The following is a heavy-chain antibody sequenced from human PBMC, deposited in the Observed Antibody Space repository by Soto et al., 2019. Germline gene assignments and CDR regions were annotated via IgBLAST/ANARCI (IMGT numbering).Heavy chain of an antibody. Sequence: ASETLSLTCTVSGGSISNYYWNWIRQPAGKGLGWIGRIYTSGSTNYNPSLKSRVTMSVDTSTNQFSLKLGSVTAADTAVYYCARDVQSGYSYGYDWIDPWGQGTLVTVSS. CDR3: ARDVQSGYSYGYDWIDP. D-gene: IGHD5-18*01. CDR2: IYTSGST. V-gene: IGHV4-4*07. J-gene: IGHJ5*02. CDR1: GGSISNYY.